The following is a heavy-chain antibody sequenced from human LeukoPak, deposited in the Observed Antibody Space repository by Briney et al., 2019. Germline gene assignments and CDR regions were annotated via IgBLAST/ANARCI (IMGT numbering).Heavy chain of an antibody. V-gene: IGHV3-33*01. CDR3: ARDRGYSYGLGDYYYYYGMDV. CDR1: GFTFSSYG. CDR2: IWYDGSNK. J-gene: IGHJ6*02. Sequence: AGGSLRLSCAASGFTFSSYGMHWVRQAPGKGLEWVAVIWYDGSNKYYADSVKGRFTISRDNSKNTLYLQMNSLRAEDTAVYYCARDRGYSYGLGDYYYYYGMDVWGQGTTVTVS. D-gene: IGHD5-18*01.